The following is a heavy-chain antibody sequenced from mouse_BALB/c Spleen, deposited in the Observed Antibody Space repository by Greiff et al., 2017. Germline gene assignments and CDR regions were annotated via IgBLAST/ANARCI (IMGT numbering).Heavy chain of an antibody. CDR3: AREGLGNYLAWFAY. CDR1: GYSITSDYA. D-gene: IGHD2-1*01. Sequence: DVKLQESGPGLVKPSQSLSLTCTVTGYSITSDYAWNWIRQFPGNELEWMGYISYSGSTSYNPSLKSRISITRDTSKNQFFLQLNSVTTEDTATYYCAREGLGNYLAWFAYWGQGTLVTVSA. J-gene: IGHJ3*01. V-gene: IGHV3-2*02. CDR2: ISYSGST.